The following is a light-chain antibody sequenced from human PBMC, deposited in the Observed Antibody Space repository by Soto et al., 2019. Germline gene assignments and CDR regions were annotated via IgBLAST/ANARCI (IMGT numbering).Light chain of an antibody. V-gene: IGLV2-14*03. CDR1: SSDVGGYNY. Sequence: QSLLTQPSSVSGSPGQSITISCPGTSSDVGGYNYVSWYQHHPGKAPKLMIFDVSNRPSGVSNRFSGSKSGNTASLTISGLQPEDEADYYCSSYTTSNTRQIVFGTGTRSPS. J-gene: IGLJ1*01. CDR2: DVS. CDR3: SSYTTSNTRQIV.